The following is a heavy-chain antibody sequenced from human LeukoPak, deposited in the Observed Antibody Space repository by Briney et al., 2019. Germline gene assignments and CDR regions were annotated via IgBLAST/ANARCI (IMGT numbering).Heavy chain of an antibody. CDR1: GFTFSSYW. V-gene: IGHV3-7*01. J-gene: IGHJ4*02. CDR3: ARVGGTRYCSSTSCYPFDY. CDR2: IKQDGSEK. Sequence: PGGSLRLSCAASGFTFSSYWMSWVRQAPGKGLEWVANIKQDGSEKYYVDSVKGRFTISRDNAKNSLYLQMNSLRAEDTAVYYCARVGGTRYCSSTSCYPFDYWGQGTLVTVSS. D-gene: IGHD2-2*01.